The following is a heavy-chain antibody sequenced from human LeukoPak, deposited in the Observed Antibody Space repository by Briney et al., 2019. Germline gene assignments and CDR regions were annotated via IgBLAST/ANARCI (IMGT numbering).Heavy chain of an antibody. CDR2: IYYSGST. Sequence: PSETLSLTCTVSGGSISSGGYYWSWIRQHPGKGLEWIGYIYYSGSTYYNPSLKSRVTISVDTSKNQFSLKLSSVTAADTAVYYCARAPVAGYKYDYWGQGTLVTVSS. V-gene: IGHV4-31*03. J-gene: IGHJ4*02. CDR3: ARAPVAGYKYDY. D-gene: IGHD5-24*01. CDR1: GGSISSGGYY.